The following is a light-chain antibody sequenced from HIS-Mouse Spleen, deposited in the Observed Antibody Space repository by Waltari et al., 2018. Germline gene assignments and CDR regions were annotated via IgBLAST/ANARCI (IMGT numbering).Light chain of an antibody. V-gene: IGLV2-23*03. J-gene: IGLJ2*01. CDR1: SSDVGLYNL. Sequence: QSALTQPASVSGSPGQSITISCTGTSSDVGLYNLFSWYQQHPGKAPKLMIYEGSKRPSGVSNRFSGSKSGNTASLTISGLQAEDEADYYCCSYAGSSTFEVFGGGTKLTVL. CDR3: CSYAGSSTFEV. CDR2: EGS.